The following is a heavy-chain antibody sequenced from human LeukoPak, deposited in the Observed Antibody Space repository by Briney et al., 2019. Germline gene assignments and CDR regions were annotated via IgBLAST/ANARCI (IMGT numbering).Heavy chain of an antibody. CDR3: ARARMAARPNMDV. CDR1: GFTFSSYS. V-gene: IGHV3-21*01. J-gene: IGHJ6*03. Sequence: GGSLRLSCAASGFTFSSYSMNWVRQAPGKGLEWVSSISSSSSYIYYADSVKGRFTISRDNAKNSLYLQLNSLRAEDTAVYYCARARMAARPNMDVWGKGTTVTVSS. D-gene: IGHD6-6*01. CDR2: ISSSSSYI.